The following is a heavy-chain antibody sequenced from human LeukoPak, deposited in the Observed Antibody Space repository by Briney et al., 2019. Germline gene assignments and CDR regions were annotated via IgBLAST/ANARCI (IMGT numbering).Heavy chain of an antibody. Sequence: GGCLGLSCAASGFTFSSYDMHWVRQATGKGLEWVSAIGTAGDPYYPGSVKGRFTISRENAKNSLYLQMNSLRAGDTAVYYCARAGIAVAGDWYFDLWGRGTLVTVSS. CDR2: IGTAGDP. V-gene: IGHV3-13*05. J-gene: IGHJ2*01. D-gene: IGHD6-19*01. CDR1: GFTFSSYD. CDR3: ARAGIAVAGDWYFDL.